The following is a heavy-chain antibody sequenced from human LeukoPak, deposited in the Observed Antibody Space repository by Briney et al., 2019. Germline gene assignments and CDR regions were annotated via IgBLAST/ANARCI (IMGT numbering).Heavy chain of an antibody. CDR1: GGSFSSYY. CDR3: ARDTDYYFGSGNYLYYFDY. V-gene: IGHV4-4*07. D-gene: IGHD3-10*01. J-gene: IGHJ4*02. CDR2: MYTSGST. Sequence: PSETLSLTCAVYGGSFSSYYWSWIRQPAGKGLEWVGRMYTSGSTNYNPSLKSRVTMSVDTSKNQFSLKLSSVTAADTAVYYCARDTDYYFGSGNYLYYFDYWGQGTLVTVSS.